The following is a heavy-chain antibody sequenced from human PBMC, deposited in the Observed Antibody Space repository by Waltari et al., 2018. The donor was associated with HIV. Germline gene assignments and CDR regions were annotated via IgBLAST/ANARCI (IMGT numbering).Heavy chain of an antibody. V-gene: IGHV4-59*01. CDR1: GGSLPSYY. J-gene: IGHJ5*02. CDR3: ARDLVVAAAEGFDP. Sequence: QVELQESGPGLVQPSETLSLTCTVSGGSLPSYYWRWIRQSPGLGLEWIGHIYYSGRTTYNPSLKGRVIMSLDTSKNHISLNLRSLSAADTAVYYCARDLVVAAAEGFDPWGQGILVTVSS. D-gene: IGHD2-15*01. CDR2: IYYSGRT.